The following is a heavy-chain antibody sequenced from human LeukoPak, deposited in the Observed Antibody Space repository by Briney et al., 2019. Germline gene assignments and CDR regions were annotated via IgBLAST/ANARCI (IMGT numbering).Heavy chain of an antibody. CDR2: IYYSGST. J-gene: IGHJ4*02. CDR1: GGSISSYY. V-gene: IGHV4-59*01. Sequence: SETLSLTCTVSGGSISSYYWSWIRQPPGKGLEWIGYIYYSGSTNYNPPLKSRVTISVDTSKKQFPLKLSSVTAADTAVYYCARGYDFWSGFWDYWGQGTLVTVSS. D-gene: IGHD3-3*01. CDR3: ARGYDFWSGFWDY.